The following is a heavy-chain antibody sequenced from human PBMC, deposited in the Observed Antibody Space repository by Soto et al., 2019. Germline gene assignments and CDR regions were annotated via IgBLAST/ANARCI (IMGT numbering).Heavy chain of an antibody. V-gene: IGHV3-30-3*01. CDR1: GCTFSSYA. J-gene: IGHJ4*02. Sequence: PGGSLRLSCAASGCTFSSYAMHWVRQAPGKGLEWVAVISYDGSNKYYADSVKGRFTISRDNSKNTLYLQMNSLRAEDTAVYYCARVRKQWLVRAAFDYWGQGTLVTVSS. D-gene: IGHD6-19*01. CDR2: ISYDGSNK. CDR3: ARVRKQWLVRAAFDY.